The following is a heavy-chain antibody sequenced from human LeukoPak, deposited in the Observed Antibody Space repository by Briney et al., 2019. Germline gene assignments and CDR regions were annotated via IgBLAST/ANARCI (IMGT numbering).Heavy chain of an antibody. Sequence: GSLRLSCVASEFTFSDYAMSWVRQAPGKGLEWVSAITGSGGSTYYADSVKGRYTISRDNSKNTLYLQMNSLRADDTAVYYCAKGKDCWGQGTLVTVSS. CDR3: AKGKDC. CDR2: ITGSGGST. V-gene: IGHV3-23*01. CDR1: EFTFSDYA. J-gene: IGHJ4*02.